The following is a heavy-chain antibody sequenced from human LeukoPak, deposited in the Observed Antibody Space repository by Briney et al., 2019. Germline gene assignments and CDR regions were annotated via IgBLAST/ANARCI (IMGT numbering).Heavy chain of an antibody. CDR1: GGSISSYY. CDR2: IYYSGSS. Sequence: SETLSLTCTVSGGSISSYYWSWIRQPPGKGLEWLGYIYYSGSSNYNPSLKSRVTISVDTSKNQFSLKLSSVTAADTAVYYCARVPRSYYYYYYMDVWGKGTTVTVSS. CDR3: ARVPRSYYYYYYMDV. V-gene: IGHV4-59*01. J-gene: IGHJ6*03.